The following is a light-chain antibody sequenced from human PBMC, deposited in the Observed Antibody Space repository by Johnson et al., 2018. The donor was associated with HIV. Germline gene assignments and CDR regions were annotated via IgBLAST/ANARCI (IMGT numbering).Light chain of an antibody. V-gene: IGLV1-51*02. CDR3: GTWDSSLGAHYV. Sequence: QSVLTQPPSVSAAPGQKVSISCSGSSSKIGNNHVSWYQQFPGAAPKLLIYEDNKRPSGIPDRFSGSKSGTSATLGITGLQTGDEADYYCGTWDSSLGAHYVFGSGTEVTVL. CDR1: SSKIGNNH. CDR2: EDN. J-gene: IGLJ1*01.